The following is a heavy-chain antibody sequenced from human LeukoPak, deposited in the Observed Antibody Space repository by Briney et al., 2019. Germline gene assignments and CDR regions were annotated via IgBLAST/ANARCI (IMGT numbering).Heavy chain of an antibody. Sequence: SETLSLTCTVSGGSISSGDYYWSWIRQPPGKGLEWIGCIYYSGSTYYNPSLKSRVTISVDTSKNQFSLKLSSVTAADTAVYYCARLLRYFDWAGWFDPWGQGTLVTVSS. D-gene: IGHD3-9*01. V-gene: IGHV4-30-4*01. CDR2: IYYSGST. CDR1: GGSISSGDYY. J-gene: IGHJ5*02. CDR3: ARLLRYFDWAGWFDP.